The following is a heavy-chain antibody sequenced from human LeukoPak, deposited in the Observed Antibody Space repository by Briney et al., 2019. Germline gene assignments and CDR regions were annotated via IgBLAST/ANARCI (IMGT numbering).Heavy chain of an antibody. J-gene: IGHJ6*02. CDR2: INWNGGGT. D-gene: IGHD1-26*01. Sequence: GGSLRLSCAATGFTFKDYGMHWARQPPGKGLEWVSSINWNGGGTDYADSVKGRFTISRDNAKNSLYLQLSSLRPEDTALYYCAKHMRATNTYSFFGLDVWGQGTTVTVSS. CDR3: AKHMRATNTYSFFGLDV. V-gene: IGHV3-9*01. CDR1: GFTFKDYG.